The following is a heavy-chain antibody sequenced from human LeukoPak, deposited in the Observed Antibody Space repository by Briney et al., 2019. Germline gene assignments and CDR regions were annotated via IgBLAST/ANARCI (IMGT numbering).Heavy chain of an antibody. CDR2: MNPNSGNT. J-gene: IGHJ4*02. CDR3: ARDKGPSGSTFDY. Sequence: GAAVKVSCKASGYTFTGYYMHWVRQAPGQGLEWMGWMNPNSGNTGYAQKFQGRVTITRNTSISTAYMELSSLRSEDTAVYYCARDKGPSGSTFDYWGQGTLVTVSS. D-gene: IGHD5-12*01. V-gene: IGHV1-8*03. CDR1: GYTFTGYY.